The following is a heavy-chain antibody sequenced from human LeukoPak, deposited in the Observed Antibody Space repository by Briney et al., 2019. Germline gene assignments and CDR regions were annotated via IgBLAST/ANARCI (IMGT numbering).Heavy chain of an antibody. CDR1: GSTFSSYS. D-gene: IGHD3-22*01. J-gene: IGHJ4*02. V-gene: IGHV3-21*01. Sequence: GGSQRLSCAASGSTFSSYSINWVRQAPGKGLEWVSSISSNSSYIYYADSVKGRFTISRDNAKNSLYLQMNSLRAEDTAVYYCARVLGYYDSSGYYYLDYWGQGALVTVSS. CDR3: ARVLGYYDSSGYYYLDY. CDR2: ISSNSSYI.